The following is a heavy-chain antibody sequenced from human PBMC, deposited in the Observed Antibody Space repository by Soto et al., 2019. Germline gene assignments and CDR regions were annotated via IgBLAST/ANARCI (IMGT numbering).Heavy chain of an antibody. CDR2: IGTAGDT. Sequence: GGSLRLSCAASGFTFSSYDMHWVRQATGKSLEWVSAIGTAGDTYYPGSVKGRFTISRENAKNSLYLQMNSLRAGDTAVYYCARGPVSGGSWWWFDPWGQGTLVTVSS. D-gene: IGHD2-15*01. CDR3: ARGPVSGGSWWWFDP. V-gene: IGHV3-13*01. J-gene: IGHJ5*02. CDR1: GFTFSSYD.